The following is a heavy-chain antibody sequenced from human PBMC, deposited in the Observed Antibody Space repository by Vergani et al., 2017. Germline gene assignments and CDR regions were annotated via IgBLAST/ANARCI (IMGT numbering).Heavy chain of an antibody. CDR1: GYSISSGYY. J-gene: IGHJ4*02. CDR3: ARDHYYDSSGYYYFDY. D-gene: IGHD3-22*01. V-gene: IGHV4-61*02. Sequence: QVQLQESGPGLVKPSETLSLTCAVSGYSISSGYYWSWIRQPAGKGLEWIGRIYTSGSTNYNPSLKSRVTISVDTSKNQFSLKLSSVTAADTAVYYCARDHYYDSSGYYYFDYWGQGTLVTVSS. CDR2: IYTSGST.